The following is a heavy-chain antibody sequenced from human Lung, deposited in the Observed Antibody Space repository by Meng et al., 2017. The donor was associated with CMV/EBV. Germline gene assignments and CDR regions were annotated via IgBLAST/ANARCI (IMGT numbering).Heavy chain of an antibody. J-gene: IGHJ6*02. Sequence: GEXXKISCAASGFTFSSYWMHWVRQAPGKGLVWVSRINSDGSSTSYADSVKGRFTISRDNAKNTLYLQMNSLRAEDTAVYYCARGGSSWGGKYYYYGMDVXVQGTTVTVSS. D-gene: IGHD6-13*01. CDR3: ARGGSSWGGKYYYYGMDV. V-gene: IGHV3-74*01. CDR2: INSDGSST. CDR1: GFTFSSYW.